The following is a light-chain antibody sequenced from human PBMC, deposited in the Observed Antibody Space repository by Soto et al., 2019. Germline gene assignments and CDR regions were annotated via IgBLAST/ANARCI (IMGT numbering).Light chain of an antibody. CDR1: QSVSTY. Sequence: VLTQSPAARAFSPGGGGTRSCRASQSVSTYLAWYQQKPGQAPRLLIYDASNRATGIPARFSGSGSATDFTLTISSLEPEDFAVYYCKQRSSWITFGQGTQREIK. V-gene: IGKV3-11*01. CDR3: KQRSSWIT. CDR2: DAS. J-gene: IGKJ5*01.